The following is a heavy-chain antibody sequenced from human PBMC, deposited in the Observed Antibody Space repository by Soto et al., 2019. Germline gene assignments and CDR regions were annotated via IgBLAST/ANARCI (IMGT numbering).Heavy chain of an antibody. D-gene: IGHD2-21*02. V-gene: IGHV3-23*01. CDR3: AKSFGSVTIRSFDY. CDR1: GFTFSSYG. Sequence: GSLRLSCAASGFTFSSYGMSWVRQAPGKGLEWVSAISNRGDSTNYADSVKGRFTISKDNSKNTLYLQMNSLRAEDTAIYFCAKSFGSVTIRSFDYWGQGTPVTVSS. J-gene: IGHJ4*02. CDR2: ISNRGDST.